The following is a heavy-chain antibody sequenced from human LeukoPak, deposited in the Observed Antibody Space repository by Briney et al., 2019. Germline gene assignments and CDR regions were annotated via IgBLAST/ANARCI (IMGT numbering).Heavy chain of an antibody. CDR2: INPDSGGT. V-gene: IGHV1-2*02. Sequence: GASVKVSCKASGYTFTCYYMHWVRQAPGQGLEWMGWINPDSGGTNYAQKFQGRVTMTRDTSISAAYMELSRLRSDDTAVYYCARDYRNWNEPLFDYWGQGTLVTVSS. D-gene: IGHD1-1*01. J-gene: IGHJ4*02. CDR1: GYTFTCYY. CDR3: ARDYRNWNEPLFDY.